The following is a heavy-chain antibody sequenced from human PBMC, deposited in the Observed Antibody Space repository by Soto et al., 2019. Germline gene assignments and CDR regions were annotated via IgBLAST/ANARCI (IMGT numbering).Heavy chain of an antibody. Sequence: SETLSLTCTVSGASISSSYWSLIRQSPGKGLEWIAYIYHTGTTNYNPSLKSRVTISIDTSKSQFSLSLTSLTTADTAVYFCARGGNRYSNIASGVGGYDYWGQGTLVTVS. CDR1: GASISSSY. D-gene: IGHD4-4*01. J-gene: IGHJ4*02. CDR2: IYHTGTT. V-gene: IGHV4-59*01. CDR3: ARGGNRYSNIASGVGGYDY.